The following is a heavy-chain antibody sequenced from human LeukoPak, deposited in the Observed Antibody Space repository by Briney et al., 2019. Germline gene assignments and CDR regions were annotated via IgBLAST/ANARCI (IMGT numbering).Heavy chain of an antibody. CDR3: AKDNVVRGPNYFDY. D-gene: IGHD3-10*01. J-gene: IGHJ4*02. CDR2: ISGSGVST. Sequence: GGSLRLSCAASGFTFSSYAMSWVRQAPGKGLEWVSAISGSGVSTYYADSVKGRLTISRDNSKNTLYLQMNSLRAEDTAVYYCAKDNVVRGPNYFDYWGQGTLVTVSS. V-gene: IGHV3-23*01. CDR1: GFTFSSYA.